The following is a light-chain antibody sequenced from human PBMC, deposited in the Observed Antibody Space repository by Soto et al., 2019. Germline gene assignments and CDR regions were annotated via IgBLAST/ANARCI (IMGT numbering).Light chain of an antibody. CDR2: GAS. CDR3: PLYTNWPRP. CDR1: QSVSIN. Sequence: IGMSKSPATVAVSKRVGAALSCMASQSVSINLAWYQQKPGQAPRLLIYGASTRATGIPARFSGIGSGTELTLIVSSLQSEDFAVYHSPLYTNWPRPVAQGTKVDIK. V-gene: IGKV3-15*01. J-gene: IGKJ1*01.